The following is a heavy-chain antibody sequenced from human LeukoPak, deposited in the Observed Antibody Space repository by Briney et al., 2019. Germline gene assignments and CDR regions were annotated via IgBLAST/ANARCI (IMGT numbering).Heavy chain of an antibody. CDR3: ARADPVAATIFDY. V-gene: IGHV4-59*01. CDR2: IYYSGST. D-gene: IGHD1-26*01. Sequence: SETLSLTCTVSGGSISSYYWSCIRQPPGKGLEWIGYIYYSGSTNYNPSLKSRVTISVDTSKNQFSLKLSSVTAADTAVYYCARADPVAATIFDYWGQGTLVTVSS. CDR1: GGSISSYY. J-gene: IGHJ4*02.